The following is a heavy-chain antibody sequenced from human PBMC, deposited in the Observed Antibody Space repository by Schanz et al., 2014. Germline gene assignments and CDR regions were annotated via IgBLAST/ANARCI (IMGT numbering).Heavy chain of an antibody. CDR3: ARPLGPNYYYYGLDV. CDR1: GFTFSAYG. V-gene: IGHV3-33*01. CDR2: IRYDGSRR. Sequence: QVQLVESGGSVVQPGRSLRLSCAASGFTFSAYGMHWVRQAPGKGLEWVAFIRYDGSRRDYADSVKGRFTISRDNAKNTLYLQMNSLRAEDTAVYYCARPLGPNYYYYGLDVWGQGTTVTVSS. J-gene: IGHJ6*02.